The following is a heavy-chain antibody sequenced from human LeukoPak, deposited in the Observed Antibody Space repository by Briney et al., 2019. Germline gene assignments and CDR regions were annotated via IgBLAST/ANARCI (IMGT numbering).Heavy chain of an antibody. J-gene: IGHJ4*02. CDR3: ARIRLGELSSPLDY. V-gene: IGHV3-23*01. CDR2: ISGSGGST. CDR1: GFTFSSYA. Sequence: PGGFLRLSCAASGFTFSSYAMSWVRQAPGKGLEWVSAISGSGGSTYYADSVKGRFTISRDNSKNTLYLQMNSLRAEDTAVYYCARIRLGELSSPLDYWGQGTLVTVSS. D-gene: IGHD3-16*02.